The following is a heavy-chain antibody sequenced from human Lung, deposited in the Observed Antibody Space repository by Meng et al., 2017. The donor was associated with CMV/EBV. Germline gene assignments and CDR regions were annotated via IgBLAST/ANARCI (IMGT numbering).Heavy chain of an antibody. D-gene: IGHD5-12*01. V-gene: IGHV3-30*02. CDR1: GFTFNTYG. CDR2: IRSDGHQT. J-gene: IGHJ4*02. CDR3: AKDLVDYYFDS. Sequence: SCIASGFTFNTYGTHWVRQAPGKGLEWVAFIRSDGHQTYYADSVKGRFAVSRDNSKNTLYLRMTSLRAGDTAVYFCAKDLVDYYFDSWGQGTMVTV.